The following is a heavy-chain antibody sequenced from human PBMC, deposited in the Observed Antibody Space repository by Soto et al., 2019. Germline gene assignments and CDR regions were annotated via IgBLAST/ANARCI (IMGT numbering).Heavy chain of an antibody. Sequence: QVQLEQSGDEVKKPGASVKVSCKASGYTFTNFGISWVRQAPGQGLEWMGWISVKNGNTKYAQSLQGRVSVTTDTSTNTAYMELRSLRSDDTAVFYCGRAPQDYQLLGHLYFYMDVWGQGTTVIVSS. CDR1: GYTFTNFG. CDR3: GRAPQDYQLLGHLYFYMDV. V-gene: IGHV1-18*01. J-gene: IGHJ6*03. D-gene: IGHD2-2*01. CDR2: ISVKNGNT.